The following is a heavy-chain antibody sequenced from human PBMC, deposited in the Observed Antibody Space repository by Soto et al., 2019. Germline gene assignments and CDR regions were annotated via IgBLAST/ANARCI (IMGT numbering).Heavy chain of an antibody. Sequence: EVQLVESGGGMVMPGGSLRLSCAASGFTFSDAWMTWIRQAPGKGLQCVGRIKRKIDGETTDYAAPVKGRFTISSDDSKNTLYLQMNSLKVEDTAMYYCVTYRGGGMDVWGQGTTVTVSS. V-gene: IGHV3-15*01. CDR3: VTYRGGGMDV. CDR1: GFTFSDAW. J-gene: IGHJ6*01. CDR2: IKRKIDGETT. D-gene: IGHD3-10*01.